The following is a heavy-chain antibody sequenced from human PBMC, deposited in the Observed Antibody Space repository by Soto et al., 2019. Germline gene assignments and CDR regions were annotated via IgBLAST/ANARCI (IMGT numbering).Heavy chain of an antibody. Sequence: LRLSCGASGFTFSSYAMSWVLQAPGKWLEWVSAISGSGGSTYYADSVKGRFTISRDNSKNTLYLQMNSLRAEDTAVYYCAKGGVGIAAAGSAYYFDYWGQGTLVTVSS. J-gene: IGHJ4*02. D-gene: IGHD6-13*01. CDR2: ISGSGGST. CDR3: AKGGVGIAAAGSAYYFDY. CDR1: GFTFSSYA. V-gene: IGHV3-23*01.